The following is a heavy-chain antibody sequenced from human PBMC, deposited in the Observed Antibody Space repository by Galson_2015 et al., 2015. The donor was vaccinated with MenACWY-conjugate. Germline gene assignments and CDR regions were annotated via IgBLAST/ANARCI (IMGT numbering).Heavy chain of an antibody. Sequence: SLRLSCAVSGFTFRQYAMSWVRQAPGTGLEWVAIISDSGAATHYIDSAKGRFTISRDNSKNTLYLQMSRLRAEDTALYYCAKDVYMDVWGKGTPVPVSS. V-gene: IGHV3-23*01. CDR2: ISDSGAAT. CDR3: AKDVYMDV. CDR1: GFTFRQYA. J-gene: IGHJ6*03.